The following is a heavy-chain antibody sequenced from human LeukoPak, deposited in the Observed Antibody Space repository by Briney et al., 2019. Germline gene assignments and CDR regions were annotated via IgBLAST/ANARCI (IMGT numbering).Heavy chain of an antibody. CDR3: ASGESDTARYYFDY. CDR2: IIPIFGTA. D-gene: IGHD5-18*01. CDR1: GGAFSSYA. V-gene: IGHV1-69*13. Sequence: SVKVSCKASGGAFSSYAISWVRQATGQGLEWMGGIIPIFGTANYAQKFQGRVTITADESTSTAYMELSSLRSEDTAVYYCASGESDTARYYFDYWGQGTLVIVSS. J-gene: IGHJ4*02.